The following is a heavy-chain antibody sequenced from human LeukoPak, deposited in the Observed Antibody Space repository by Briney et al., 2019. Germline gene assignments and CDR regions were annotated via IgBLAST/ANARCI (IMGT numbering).Heavy chain of an antibody. CDR2: INHSGST. CDR3: ARGPYYDFWSGYYQPLYFDH. J-gene: IGHJ4*02. V-gene: IGHV4-34*01. Sequence: SETLSLTCAVYGGSFSGYYWSWIRQPPGKGLERIGEINHSGSTNYNPSLKSRVTISVDTSKNQFSLKLSSVTAADTAVYYCARGPYYDFWSGYYQPLYFDHWGQGTLVTVSS. D-gene: IGHD3-3*01. CDR1: GGSFSGYY.